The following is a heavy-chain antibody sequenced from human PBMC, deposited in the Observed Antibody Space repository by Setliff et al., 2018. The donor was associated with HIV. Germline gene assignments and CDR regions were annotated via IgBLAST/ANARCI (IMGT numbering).Heavy chain of an antibody. D-gene: IGHD3-10*01. Sequence: GGSLRLSCAASGFTFSIYSMKWVRQAPGKGLEWVSSISSSSNYIDYADSVRGRFSISRDNPKNTLFLQMNSLRVEDTAVYYCARRGPSGLIAFDVWGQGTKVTVSS. V-gene: IGHV3-21*01. J-gene: IGHJ3*01. CDR2: ISSSSNYI. CDR1: GFTFSIYS. CDR3: ARRGPSGLIAFDV.